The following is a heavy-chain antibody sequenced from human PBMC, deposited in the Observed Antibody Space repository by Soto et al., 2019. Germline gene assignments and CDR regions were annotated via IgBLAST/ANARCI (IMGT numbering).Heavy chain of an antibody. V-gene: IGHV1-69*13. CDR1: GGTFSSYA. Sequence: SVRVSCKASGGTFSSYAISWVRQAPGQGLEWMGGIIPIFGTANYAQKFQGRVTITADESTSTAYMELSSLRSEDTAVYYCASLYYYDSSEHYFDYWGQGTLVTVSS. CDR2: IIPIFGTA. CDR3: ASLYYYDSSEHYFDY. D-gene: IGHD3-22*01. J-gene: IGHJ4*02.